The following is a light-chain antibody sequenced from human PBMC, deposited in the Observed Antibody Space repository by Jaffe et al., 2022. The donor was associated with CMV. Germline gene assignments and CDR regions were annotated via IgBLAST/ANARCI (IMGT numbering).Light chain of an antibody. V-gene: IGLV3-10*01. CDR1: TLPKKY. CDR2: EDS. J-gene: IGLJ2*01. CDR3: YSIDSSGDHGV. Sequence: SYELTQPPSVSVFPGQTARITCSGDTLPKKYAYWYQQKSGQAPVLVIYEDSKRPSGIPERFSGSSSGTVATLTISGAQVEDEADYYCYSIDSSGDHGVFGGGTTLTVL.